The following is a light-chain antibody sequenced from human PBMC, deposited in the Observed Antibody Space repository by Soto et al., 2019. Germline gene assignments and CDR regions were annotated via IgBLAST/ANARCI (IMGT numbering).Light chain of an antibody. Sequence: EIVMTQSPATLSVSPGERATLSCRASQSVSSNLAWYQQKPGQAPRLLIYDASTRATGIPARFSGSGSGTEVTLTIISLQSEDFAVYYCQQYNNWPRTFGQGTKVEIK. V-gene: IGKV3-15*01. CDR2: DAS. J-gene: IGKJ1*01. CDR1: QSVSSN. CDR3: QQYNNWPRT.